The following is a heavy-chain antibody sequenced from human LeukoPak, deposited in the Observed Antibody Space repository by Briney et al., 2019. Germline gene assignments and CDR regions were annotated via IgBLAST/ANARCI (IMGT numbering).Heavy chain of an antibody. D-gene: IGHD5-12*01. J-gene: IGHJ5*02. CDR3: ARGFSPGLRLDP. Sequence: SETLSLTCAVYGGSFSAYYWSWIHQPPGKGLEWIGEINHSGSTKYNPSFKSRVAISVDTSKNQFSLNLRSVTAADTAVYYFARGFSPGLRLDPWGQGTRVTVSS. CDR2: INHSGST. V-gene: IGHV4-34*01. CDR1: GGSFSAYY.